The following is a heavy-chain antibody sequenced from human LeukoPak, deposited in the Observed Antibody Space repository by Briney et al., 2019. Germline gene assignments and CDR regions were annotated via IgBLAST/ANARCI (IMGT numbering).Heavy chain of an antibody. D-gene: IGHD5-12*01. CDR3: ARDLRVPNSGPYHFDY. CDR2: IYHTGST. Sequence: KPSETLSLTCAVSGGSISSGNWWSWVRQPPGKGLEWIGEIYHTGSTSYNPSLKSRVTISVDKSKNQFSLKLSSVTAADTAAYYCARDLRVPNSGPYHFDYWGQGTLVAVSS. CDR1: GGSISSGNW. V-gene: IGHV4-4*02. J-gene: IGHJ4*02.